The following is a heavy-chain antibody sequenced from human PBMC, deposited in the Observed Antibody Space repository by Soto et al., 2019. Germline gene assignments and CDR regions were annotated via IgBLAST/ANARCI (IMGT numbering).Heavy chain of an antibody. CDR2: ISYDGSNK. D-gene: IGHD3-3*01. J-gene: IGHJ6*03. CDR1: GFTFSSYG. V-gene: IGHV3-30*18. CDR3: AKSRSGYVYYYMDV. Sequence: GGSLRLSCAASGFTFSSYGMHWVRQAPGKGLEWVAVISYDGSNKYYADSVKGRFTISRDNSKNTLYLQMNSLRAEDTAVYYCAKSRSGYVYYYMDVWGKGTTVTVSS.